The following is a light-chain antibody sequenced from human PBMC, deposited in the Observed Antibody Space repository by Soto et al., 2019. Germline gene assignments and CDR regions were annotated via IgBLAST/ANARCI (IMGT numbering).Light chain of an antibody. CDR3: QSYDSSLSGWA. V-gene: IGLV1-40*01. CDR2: GNS. J-gene: IGLJ2*01. CDR1: SSNIGAGYD. Sequence: QSVLTQPPSVSGAPGQRVSISCTGSSSNIGAGYDVHWYQQVPGTAPKLLIYGNSNRPSGVPDRFSGSKSGTSASLAITGLQEEDEADYYCQSYDSSLSGWAFGGGTQLTVL.